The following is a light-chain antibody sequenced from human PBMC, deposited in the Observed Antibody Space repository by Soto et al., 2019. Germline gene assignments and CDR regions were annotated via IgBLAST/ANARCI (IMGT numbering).Light chain of an antibody. V-gene: IGLV1-44*01. CDR1: TSNIGGNT. J-gene: IGLJ1*01. Sequence: QSALTQPPSVTGSPGQRGTISCSGGTSNIGGNTVTWYQQLPGAAPQLLIFSNHLRPSGVPDRFSGSKSGTSASLDISGLQSEDEADYFCASWDDSLTGRLIFGGGTKVTVL. CDR2: SNH. CDR3: ASWDDSLTGRLI.